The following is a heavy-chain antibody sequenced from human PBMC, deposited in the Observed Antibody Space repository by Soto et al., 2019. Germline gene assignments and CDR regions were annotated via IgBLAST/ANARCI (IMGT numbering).Heavy chain of an antibody. D-gene: IGHD3-22*01. J-gene: IGHJ4*02. V-gene: IGHV4-59*01. CDR1: GGSISNYY. CDR3: AGEDYWDSGGFPS. CDR2: VSYSGST. Sequence: QVQLQELGPGLLKPSETLSLICTVSGGSISNYYWSWIRQSPGKGLEWIGCVSYSGSTNYNPSLNRRVTISVDTTNNRFYLKLNYVTTADTAMYYCAGEDYWDSGGFPSWGQGTLVTVSS.